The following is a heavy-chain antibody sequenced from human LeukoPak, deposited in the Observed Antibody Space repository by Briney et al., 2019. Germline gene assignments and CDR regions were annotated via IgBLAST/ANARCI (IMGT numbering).Heavy chain of an antibody. CDR3: ARAPDYGDYVRWFDP. Sequence: PGGSLRLSCAASGFTFSSYAMHWVRQAPGKGLEWVAVISYDGSNKYYADSVKGRFTISRDNSKSTLYLQMNSLRAEDTAVYYCARAPDYGDYVRWFDPWGQGTLVTVSS. J-gene: IGHJ5*02. V-gene: IGHV3-30-3*01. CDR2: ISYDGSNK. D-gene: IGHD4-17*01. CDR1: GFTFSSYA.